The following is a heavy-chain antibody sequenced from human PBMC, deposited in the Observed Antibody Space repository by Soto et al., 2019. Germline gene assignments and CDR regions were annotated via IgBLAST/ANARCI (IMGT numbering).Heavy chain of an antibody. CDR1: GYTFTSYA. D-gene: IGHD1-1*01. J-gene: IGHJ4*02. CDR2: INAGNGNT. Sequence: ASVKVSCKASGYTFTSYAMHWVRQAPGQRLEWMGWINAGNGNTKYSQKFQGRVTITRDTSASTAYMELSSLRSEDTAAYYCARYWWGSNDAKFDYWGQGTLVTVSS. CDR3: ARYWWGSNDAKFDY. V-gene: IGHV1-3*01.